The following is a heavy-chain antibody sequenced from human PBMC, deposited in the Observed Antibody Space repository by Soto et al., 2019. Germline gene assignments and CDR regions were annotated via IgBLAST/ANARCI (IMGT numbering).Heavy chain of an antibody. Sequence: GGSLRLSCAASGFTFSSYAMSWVRQAPGKGLEWVSAISGSGGSTYYADSVKGRFTISRDNSKNTLYLQMNSLRAEDTAVYYCAKVYRSPLFLDRRRNYYYYMDVWGKGTTVTVSS. CDR3: AKVYRSPLFLDRRRNYYYYMDV. CDR2: ISGSGGST. CDR1: GFTFSSYA. J-gene: IGHJ6*03. V-gene: IGHV3-23*01. D-gene: IGHD3-3*01.